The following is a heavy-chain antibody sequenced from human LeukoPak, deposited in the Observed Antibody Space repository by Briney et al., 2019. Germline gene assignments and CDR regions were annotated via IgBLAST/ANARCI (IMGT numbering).Heavy chain of an antibody. CDR1: GGSISSYY. D-gene: IGHD6-19*01. J-gene: IGHJ4*02. Sequence: PETLSLTCTVSGGSISSYYWSWIRQPPGKGLEWIGYIYYSGSTNYNPSLKSRVTISVDTSKNQFSLKLSSVTAADTAVYYCARHGIIAVAAFFDYWGQGTLVTVSS. CDR2: IYYSGST. CDR3: ARHGIIAVAAFFDY. V-gene: IGHV4-59*08.